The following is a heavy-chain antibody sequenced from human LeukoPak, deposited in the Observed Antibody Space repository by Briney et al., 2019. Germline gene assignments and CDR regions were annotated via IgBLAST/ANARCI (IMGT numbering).Heavy chain of an antibody. V-gene: IGHV3-23*01. CDR3: AKVGGFNYYDSSGSHFDY. CDR2: ISGSGGST. Sequence: PGGSLSLSCAASGFTFSSYAMSWVRQAPGKGLEWVSAISGSGGSTYYADSVKGRFTISRDNSKNTLYLQMNSLRAEDTAVYYCAKVGGFNYYDSSGSHFDYWGQGTLVTVSS. D-gene: IGHD3-22*01. J-gene: IGHJ4*02. CDR1: GFTFSSYA.